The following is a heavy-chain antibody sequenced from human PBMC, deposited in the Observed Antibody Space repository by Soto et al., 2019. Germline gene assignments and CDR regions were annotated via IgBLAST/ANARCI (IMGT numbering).Heavy chain of an antibody. CDR1: GFTFSSYA. J-gene: IGHJ5*02. D-gene: IGHD6-13*01. V-gene: IGHV3-23*01. CDR2: ISGSGGST. Sequence: EVQLLESGGGLVQPGGSLRLSCAASGFTFSSYAMSWVRQAPGKGLEWVSAISGSGGSTYYADSVKGRFTISRDNSKNTLYLQMNSLRAEDTAVYYCAKVKTSIAAAGKGCFDPWGQGTLVTVSS. CDR3: AKVKTSIAAAGKGCFDP.